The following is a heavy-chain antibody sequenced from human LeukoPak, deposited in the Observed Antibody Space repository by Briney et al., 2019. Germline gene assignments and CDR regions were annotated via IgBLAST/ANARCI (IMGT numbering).Heavy chain of an antibody. CDR1: GGSISSGGYY. V-gene: IGHV4-31*03. CDR3: ARVGDYYDSKPDY. CDR2: IYYSGST. J-gene: IGHJ4*02. D-gene: IGHD3-22*01. Sequence: SETLSLTCTVSGGSISSGGYYWSWIRQHPGKGLEWIGYIYYSGSTYYNPSLKSRVTISVDTSKNQFSLKLSSVTAADTAVYYCARVGDYYDSKPDYWGQGTLVTVSS.